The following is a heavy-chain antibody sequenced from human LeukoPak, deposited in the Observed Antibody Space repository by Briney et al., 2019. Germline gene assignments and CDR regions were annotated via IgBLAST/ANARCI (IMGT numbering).Heavy chain of an antibody. Sequence: SETLSHTRTHPLGSITRYYWSWSPPTPERRREWRGHIYYSGSTNYTPSLKSRVTISVDTSKHQFSLKLSSVTAADTAVYYCAREHSSSSRDYYYYYSMDVWGKGTTVTVSS. CDR3: AREHSSSSRDYYYYYSMDV. CDR1: LGSITRYY. V-gene: IGHV4-59*01. CDR2: IYYSGST. D-gene: IGHD6-6*01. J-gene: IGHJ6*03.